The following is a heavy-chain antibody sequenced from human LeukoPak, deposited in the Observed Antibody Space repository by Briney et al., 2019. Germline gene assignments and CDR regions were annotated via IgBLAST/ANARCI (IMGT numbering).Heavy chain of an antibody. CDR3: ATDRGSGYSRWAFDI. CDR1: GYTLTELS. V-gene: IGHV1-24*01. J-gene: IGHJ3*02. D-gene: IGHD3-22*01. CDR2: FDPEDGET. Sequence: GASVKVSCKVSGYTLTELSMHWVRQAPGKGLEWMGGFDPEDGETIYAQKFQGRVTMTEDTSTDTAYMELSSLRSEDTAVYYCATDRGSGYSRWAFDIWGQGTMVTVSS.